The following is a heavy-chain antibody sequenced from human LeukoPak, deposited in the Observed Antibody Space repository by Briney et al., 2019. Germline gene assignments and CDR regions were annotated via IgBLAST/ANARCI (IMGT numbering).Heavy chain of an antibody. J-gene: IGHJ4*02. Sequence: PGGSLRLSCAASGFTFSSYSMSWVRQAPGKGLEWVSAISGSGGSTYYADSVKGRFTISRDNSKNTPYLQMNSLRAEDTAVYYCAEVTMVRGYYFDYRGQGTLVTVSS. D-gene: IGHD3-10*01. V-gene: IGHV3-23*01. CDR2: ISGSGGST. CDR1: GFTFSSYS. CDR3: AEVTMVRGYYFDY.